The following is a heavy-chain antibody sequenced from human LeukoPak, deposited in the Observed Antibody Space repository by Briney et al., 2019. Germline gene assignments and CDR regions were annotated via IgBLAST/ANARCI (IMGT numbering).Heavy chain of an antibody. J-gene: IGHJ4*02. D-gene: IGHD3-10*01. CDR2: IYYSGST. V-gene: IGHV4-59*01. CDR1: GGSISSYY. CDR3: ARGGYYGSGSYSKYYFDY. Sequence: SGTLSLTCTVSGGSISSYYWSWIRQPPGKGLEWIGYIYYSGSTNYNPSLKSRVTISVDTSKNQFSLKLSSVTAADTAVYYCARGGYYGSGSYSKYYFDYWGQGTLVTVSS.